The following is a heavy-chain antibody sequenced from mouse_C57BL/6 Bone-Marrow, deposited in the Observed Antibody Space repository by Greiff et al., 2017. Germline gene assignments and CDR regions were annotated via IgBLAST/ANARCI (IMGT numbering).Heavy chain of an antibody. Sequence: VQRVESGAELVRPGASVTLSCKASGYTFTDYEMHWVKQTPVHGLEWIGAIDPETGGTAYNQKFKGKAILTADKSSSTAYMELRSLTSEDSAVYYCTRPTVWGQGTLVTVSA. CDR2: IDPETGGT. V-gene: IGHV1-15*01. J-gene: IGHJ3*01. D-gene: IGHD1-1*01. CDR3: TRPTV. CDR1: GYTFTDYE.